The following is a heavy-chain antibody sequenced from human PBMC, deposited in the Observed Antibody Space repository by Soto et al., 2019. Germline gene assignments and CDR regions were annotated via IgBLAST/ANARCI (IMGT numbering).Heavy chain of an antibody. V-gene: IGHV4-34*01. CDR3: ARGLLTQLTTVTGGDYYYYGMDV. CDR1: GGSFSGYY. D-gene: IGHD4-17*01. CDR2: INHSGST. Sequence: LSETLSLTCAVYGGSFSGYYWSWIRQPPGKGLEWIGEINHSGSTNYNPSLKSRVTISVDTSKNQFSLKLSSVTAADTAVYYCARGLLTQLTTVTGGDYYYYGMDVWGQGTTVTVSS. J-gene: IGHJ6*02.